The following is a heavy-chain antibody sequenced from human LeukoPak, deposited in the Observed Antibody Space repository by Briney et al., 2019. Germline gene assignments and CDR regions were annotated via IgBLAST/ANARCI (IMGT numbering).Heavy chain of an antibody. CDR2: ISSSSSYT. D-gene: IGHD5-12*01. V-gene: IGHV3-21*01. CDR3: TSSREGKRQGAVAY. Sequence: GGSLRLSCAASGFTFSSYSMNWVRQAPGKGLEWVSSISSSSSYTYYADSVKGRFTISRDNAKNSLYPQMNSLRAEDTAVYYCTSSREGKRQGAVAYWGQGTLVTVSS. CDR1: GFTFSSYS. J-gene: IGHJ4*02.